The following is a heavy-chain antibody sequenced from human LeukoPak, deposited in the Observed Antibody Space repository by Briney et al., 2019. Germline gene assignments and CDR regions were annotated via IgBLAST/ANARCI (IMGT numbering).Heavy chain of an antibody. Sequence: ASVKVSCKASGGTFSSYAISWVRQAPGQGLEWMGGIIPIFGTANYAQKFQGRVTITADESTSTAYMELSSLRSEDTAVYYCARDPSPTYYDSSGYYYAEYFQHWGQGTLVTVSS. CDR3: ARDPSPTYYDSSGYYYAEYFQH. CDR2: IIPIFGTA. CDR1: GGTFSSYA. D-gene: IGHD3-22*01. V-gene: IGHV1-69*13. J-gene: IGHJ1*01.